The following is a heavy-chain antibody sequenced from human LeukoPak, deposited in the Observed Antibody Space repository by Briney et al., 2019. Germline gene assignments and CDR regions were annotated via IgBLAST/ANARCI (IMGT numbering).Heavy chain of an antibody. V-gene: IGHV1-18*01. CDR3: ARGPLYYYDSSGYDY. D-gene: IGHD3-22*01. J-gene: IGHJ4*02. CDR2: ISAYNGNT. Sequence: EASVKVSCKASGYTFTSYGISWVRQAPGQGLEWMGWISAYNGNTNYAQKLQGRVTMTTDTSTSTAYMELRSLRSDDTAVYYCARGPLYYYDSSGYDYWGQGTLVTVSS. CDR1: GYTFTSYG.